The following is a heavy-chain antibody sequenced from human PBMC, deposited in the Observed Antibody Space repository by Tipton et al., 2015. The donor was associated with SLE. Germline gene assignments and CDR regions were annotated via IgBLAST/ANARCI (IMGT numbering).Heavy chain of an antibody. J-gene: IGHJ2*01. D-gene: IGHD5-12*01. Sequence: QLVQSGAEVKKPGASVKISCTASGYTFTRNIIHWVRHAPGQSLEWMGWINPGLGYTKYSQKFQGRVTFTRDTSASTASLELSSLTSEATAEFFCASRARYSNVDFGADYYFDLWGRGPLVTVSS. CDR3: ASRARYSNVDFGADYYFDL. CDR1: GYTFTRNI. CDR2: INPGLGYT. V-gene: IGHV1-3*01.